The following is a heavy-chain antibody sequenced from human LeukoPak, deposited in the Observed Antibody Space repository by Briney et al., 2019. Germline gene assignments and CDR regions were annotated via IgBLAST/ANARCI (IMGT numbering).Heavy chain of an antibody. CDR1: GYTFTGYY. CDR3: ATLTGGDDAFDI. CDR2: IFYTGST. Sequence: SCKASGYTFTGYYMHWIRQPPGKGLEWIGYIFYTGSTNYNPSLKSRVTISVLTSKNRFSLKLSSVTAADTAVYYCATLTGGDDAFDIWGQGTMVTVSS. J-gene: IGHJ3*02. V-gene: IGHV4-59*01. D-gene: IGHD4-23*01.